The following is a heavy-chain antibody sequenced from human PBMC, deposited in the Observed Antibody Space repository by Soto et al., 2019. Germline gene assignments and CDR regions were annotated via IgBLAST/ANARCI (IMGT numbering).Heavy chain of an antibody. CDR1: GFTFSSYA. CDR3: AKEVGATSAFDY. D-gene: IGHD1-26*01. V-gene: IGHV3-23*01. Sequence: GGSLRLSCEASGFTFSSYAMSWVRPAPGKGLEWVSAIRGSGSGTYYADAVKGRFTISRDNSKNTLYLQMNSLRVEDTAVYYCAKEVGATSAFDYWGQGTVVTVS. J-gene: IGHJ4*02. CDR2: IRGSGSGT.